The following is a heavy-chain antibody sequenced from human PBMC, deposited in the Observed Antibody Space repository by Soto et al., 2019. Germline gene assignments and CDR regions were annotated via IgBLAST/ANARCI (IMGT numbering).Heavy chain of an antibody. CDR1: GGSISSSSYY. J-gene: IGHJ3*02. CDR3: ARHSHSQYSSGWYVAFDI. D-gene: IGHD6-19*01. V-gene: IGHV4-39*01. CDR2: IYYSGST. Sequence: SETLSLTCTFSGGSISSSSYYLGWIRQPPGKGLEWIGSIYYSGSTYYNPSLKSRVTISVDTSKNQFSLKLSSVTAADTAVYYCARHSHSQYSSGWYVAFDIWGQGTMVTVSS.